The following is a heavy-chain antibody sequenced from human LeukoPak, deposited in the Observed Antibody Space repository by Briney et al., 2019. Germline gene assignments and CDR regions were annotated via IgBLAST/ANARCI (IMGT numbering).Heavy chain of an antibody. Sequence: GGSLRLSCVASGLTVSNHWMSWVRQAPGKGLEWVANIREERGQEYYVVSVKGRFTISKNSAKNSLYLQMNTLRVEDTAMYYCASLDTAKQPLANHWGQGTLVTVSS. J-gene: IGHJ5*02. D-gene: IGHD5-18*01. CDR2: IREERGQE. CDR1: GLTVSNHW. CDR3: ASLDTAKQPLANH. V-gene: IGHV3-7*03.